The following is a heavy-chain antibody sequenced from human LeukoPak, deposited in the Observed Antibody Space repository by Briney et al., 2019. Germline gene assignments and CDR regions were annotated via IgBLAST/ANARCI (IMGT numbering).Heavy chain of an antibody. Sequence: GASVKVSCKASGGTFSSYAISWVRQAPGQGLEWMGGIIPIFGTANYAQKFQGRVTITTDESTSTAYMELSNLRSEDTAVYYCAREALSPRRLDYWGQGTLVTVSS. CDR2: IIPIFGTA. V-gene: IGHV1-69*05. CDR3: AREALSPRRLDY. CDR1: GGTFSSYA. J-gene: IGHJ4*02. D-gene: IGHD1-14*01.